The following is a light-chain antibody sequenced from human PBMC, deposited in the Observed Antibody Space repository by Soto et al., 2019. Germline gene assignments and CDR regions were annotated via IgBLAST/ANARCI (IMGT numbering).Light chain of an antibody. CDR1: QSVNYN. J-gene: IGKJ1*01. V-gene: IGKV3-15*01. CDR2: GAS. CDR3: QQSNNWPPT. Sequence: EIVMTQSPATLSVSPGEGATLSCRAGQSVNYNLAWYQQKPGQAPRLLIYGASTRATGVPARFGGSGSGTDFTLTISSLHSDDFAVYYCQQSNNWPPTFGQGTKVEIK.